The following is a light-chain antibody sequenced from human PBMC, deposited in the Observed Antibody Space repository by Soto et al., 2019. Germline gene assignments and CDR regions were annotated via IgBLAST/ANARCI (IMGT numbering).Light chain of an antibody. CDR3: SSYTSSSTLV. Sequence: QSALTQPASVSGSPGQSITISCTGTSSDVGGYDYVSWYQQRPGKAPKLLIYDVFNRPSGVSNRFSGSRSDNTASLTISGLRAEDEADYYCSSYTSSSTLVFGTGTKLTVL. CDR1: SSDVGGYDY. V-gene: IGLV2-14*03. J-gene: IGLJ1*01. CDR2: DVF.